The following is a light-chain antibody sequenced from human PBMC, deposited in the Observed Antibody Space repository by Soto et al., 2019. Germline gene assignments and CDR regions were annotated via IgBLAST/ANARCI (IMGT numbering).Light chain of an antibody. CDR2: SDN. V-gene: IGLV1-44*01. CDR3: VAWDVSLVV. Sequence: QSVLTQPPSASGTPGQRVTISCSGSSSNIGTNTVIWYQQLPGAAPKLLIYSDNQRPSGVPDRFSGSKPGTSASLAISGLQSEDEADYYCVAWDVSLVVFGGGTKLTVL. CDR1: SSNIGTNT. J-gene: IGLJ2*01.